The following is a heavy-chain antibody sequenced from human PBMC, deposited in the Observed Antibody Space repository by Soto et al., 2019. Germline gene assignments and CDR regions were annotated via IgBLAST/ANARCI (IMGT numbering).Heavy chain of an antibody. J-gene: IGHJ5*02. Sequence: ASVKVSCKVSGYTLTELSMHWVRQAPGKGLEWMGGFDPEDGETIYAQKFQGRVTMTEDTSTDTAYMELSSLRSEDTAVYYCATEYLLPMFGGVIDWFALWGQGTLDTVSS. CDR1: GYTLTELS. CDR2: FDPEDGET. D-gene: IGHD3-16*02. V-gene: IGHV1-24*01. CDR3: ATEYLLPMFGGVIDWFAL.